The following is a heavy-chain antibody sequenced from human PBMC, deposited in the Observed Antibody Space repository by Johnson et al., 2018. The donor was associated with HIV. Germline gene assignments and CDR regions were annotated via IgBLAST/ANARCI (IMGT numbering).Heavy chain of an antibody. CDR1: GFTFDDYG. J-gene: IGHJ3*02. CDR2: INWNGGST. V-gene: IGHV3-20*04. Sequence: VQLVESGGGVVRPGGSLRLSCAASGFTFDDYGMSWVRHAPGKGLEWVSGINWNGGSTGYVDSVTGRFTISRHNAKNTLYLQMNSLTAEDTAVYFCARDRRYYDSSGYYHDAFDIWGQGTMVTVSS. CDR3: ARDRRYYDSSGYYHDAFDI. D-gene: IGHD3-22*01.